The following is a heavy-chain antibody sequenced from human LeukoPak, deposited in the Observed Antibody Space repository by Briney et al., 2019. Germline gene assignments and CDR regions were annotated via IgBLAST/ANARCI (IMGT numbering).Heavy chain of an antibody. J-gene: IGHJ6*03. CDR2: IYYSGST. Sequence: SETLSLTCTVSGGSISSSSYYWGWIRQPPVKGLKWIGSIYYSGSTYYNPSLKSRVTISVDTSKNQFSLKLSSVTAADTAVYYCARGGTYYGSGTYPSSGSYYYYMDVWGKGTTVTVSS. CDR1: GGSISSSSYY. V-gene: IGHV4-39*07. D-gene: IGHD3-10*01. CDR3: ARGGTYYGSGTYPSSGSYYYYMDV.